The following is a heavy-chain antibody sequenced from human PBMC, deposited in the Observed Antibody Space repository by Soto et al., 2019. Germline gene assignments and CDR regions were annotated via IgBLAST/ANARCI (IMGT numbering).Heavy chain of an antibody. J-gene: IGHJ6*02. CDR1: GFTFSGSA. Sequence: GSLRLSCAASGFTFSGSAMHWVRQASGKGLEWVGRIRSKANSYATAYAASVKGRFTISRDDSKNTAYLQMNSLKTEDTAVYYCTRRPWHIAARPGYYYYGMDVWGQGTTVTVSS. CDR2: IRSKANSYAT. D-gene: IGHD6-6*01. V-gene: IGHV3-73*01. CDR3: TRRPWHIAARPGYYYYGMDV.